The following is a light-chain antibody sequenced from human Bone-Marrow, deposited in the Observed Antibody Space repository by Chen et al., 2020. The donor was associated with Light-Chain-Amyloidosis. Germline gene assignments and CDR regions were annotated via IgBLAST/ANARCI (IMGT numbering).Light chain of an antibody. Sequence: SDVLAQHSSVSVAPGQTDTLACGGNNIGSTSVHCYQQSPGQAPLLVVYDESDRHSGIPARLSGSHSGNTATLTLRRVQAGDEADYYCQVWDRSSDRPLFGGRTKLTVL. V-gene: IGLV3-21*02. J-gene: IGLJ3*02. CDR3: QVWDRSSDRPL. CDR1: NIGSTS. CDR2: DES.